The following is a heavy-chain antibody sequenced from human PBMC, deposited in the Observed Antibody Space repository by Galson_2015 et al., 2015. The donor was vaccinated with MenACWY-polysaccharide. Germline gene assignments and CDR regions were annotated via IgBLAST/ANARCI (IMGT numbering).Heavy chain of an antibody. D-gene: IGHD3-10*01. J-gene: IGHJ3*02. Sequence: SLRLSCAASGFTFSSYWMSWVRQAPGKGLEWVANINRDGSEKYYVDSVKGRFTISRDNAKNSLYLQMNSLRAEDTAVYYCAKYGSRSRTAFEIWGQGTMVTVSS. CDR2: INRDGSEK. V-gene: IGHV3-7*03. CDR1: GFTFSSYW. CDR3: AKYGSRSRTAFEI.